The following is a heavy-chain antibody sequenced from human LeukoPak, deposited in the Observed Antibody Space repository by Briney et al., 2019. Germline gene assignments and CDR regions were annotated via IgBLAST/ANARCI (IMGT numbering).Heavy chain of an antibody. CDR2: ISSSDSTI. V-gene: IGHV3-48*03. J-gene: IGHJ6*04. D-gene: IGHD3-10*02. CDR3: AELGITMIGGV. CDR1: GFTFSSYE. Sequence: GGPLRLSCAASGFTFSSYEMNWVRQAPGKGLGWVSYISSSDSTIYYADSVKGRFTISRDNAKNSLYLQMNSLRAEDTAVYYCAELGITMIGGVWGKGTTVTISS.